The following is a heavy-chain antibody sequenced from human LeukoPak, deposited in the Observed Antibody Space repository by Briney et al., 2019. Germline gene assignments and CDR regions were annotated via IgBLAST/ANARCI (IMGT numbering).Heavy chain of an antibody. J-gene: IGHJ4*02. CDR1: GFTFDDYA. Sequence: GRSLRLSCAASGFTFDDYAMHWVRQAPGKGLEWVSGISWNSGSIGYADSVKGRFTISRDNAKNSLYLQMNSLRAEDTALYYCAKGGYSSSWSPVDYWGQGTLVTVSS. CDR3: AKGGYSSSWSPVDY. V-gene: IGHV3-9*01. D-gene: IGHD6-13*01. CDR2: ISWNSGSI.